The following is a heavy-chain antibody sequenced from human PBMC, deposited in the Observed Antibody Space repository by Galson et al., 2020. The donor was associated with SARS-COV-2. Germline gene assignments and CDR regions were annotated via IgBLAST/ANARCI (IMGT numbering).Heavy chain of an antibody. J-gene: IGHJ4*02. Sequence: GGSLRLSCAASGFTFSSYAMSWVRQAPGKGLEWVSALSASGGSTYYADSVKGRFTISRDNSKNTLHLQMNSLRAEDTAVYYCEKDGGLWRYDFWTGYYHYFDYWGQGTLVTAPS. CDR2: LSASGGST. V-gene: IGHV3-23*01. D-gene: IGHD3-3*01. CDR1: GFTFSSYA. CDR3: EKDGGLWRYDFWTGYYHYFDY.